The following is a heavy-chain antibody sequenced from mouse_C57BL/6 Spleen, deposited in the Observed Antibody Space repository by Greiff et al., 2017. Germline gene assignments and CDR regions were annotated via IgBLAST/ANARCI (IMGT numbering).Heavy chain of an antibody. V-gene: IGHV5-4*01. CDR3: ARGRTFFDY. Sequence: VPLVESGGGLVQPGGSLTLSCAASGFTFSSYAMSWVRQTPEKRLEWVATISDGGSYTYYPDNVKGRFTISRDNAKNNLYLQMSHLKSDYTAMYYCARGRTFFDYWGQGTTLTVSS. CDR1: GFTFSSYA. CDR2: ISDGGSYT. J-gene: IGHJ2*01.